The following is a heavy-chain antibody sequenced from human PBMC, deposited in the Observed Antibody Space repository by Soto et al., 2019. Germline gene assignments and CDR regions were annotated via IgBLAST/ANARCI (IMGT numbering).Heavy chain of an antibody. Sequence: QVQLQESGPGLVKPSQTLSLTCTVSGGSISSGGYYWSWIRQHPGKGLEWIGYIYYSGSTYYDPSLKSRVTISVDTSKNQFSLKLSSVTAADTAVYYCARGRRLLFAFDYWGQGTLVTVSS. J-gene: IGHJ4*02. CDR1: GGSISSGGYY. CDR3: ARGRRLLFAFDY. V-gene: IGHV4-31*03. CDR2: IYYSGST. D-gene: IGHD3-3*01.